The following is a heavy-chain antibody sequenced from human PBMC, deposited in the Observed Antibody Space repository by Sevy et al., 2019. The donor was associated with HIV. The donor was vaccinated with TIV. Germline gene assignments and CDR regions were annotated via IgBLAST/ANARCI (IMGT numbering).Heavy chain of an antibody. CDR2: ILDRGDQT. Sequence: GGSLRLSCTVSGFIFGDYDMHWVRQAPGKGLEWVSLILDRGDQTFYGESVKGRSTISRDNAKNTLYLQMSRLRNDDTAVYYCVAEPPSGGHGNYHYGLDLWGQGTTVTVSS. J-gene: IGHJ6*02. D-gene: IGHD3-16*01. CDR1: GFIFGDYD. CDR3: VAEPPSGGHGNYHYGLDL. V-gene: IGHV3-30*03.